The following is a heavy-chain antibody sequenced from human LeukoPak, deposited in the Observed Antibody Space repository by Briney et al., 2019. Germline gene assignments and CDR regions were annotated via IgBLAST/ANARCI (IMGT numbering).Heavy chain of an antibody. D-gene: IGHD1-1*01. CDR3: ARNRWMDY. CDR2: INPNSGA. Sequence: ASVKVSCKASGYTFTDYYMHWVRQAPGQGLEWMGWINPNSGANYAQKFQGRVTMTRDTSISTAYMDLTRLTSDDTAVYYCARNRWMDYWGQGTLVTVSS. CDR1: GYTFTDYY. J-gene: IGHJ4*02. V-gene: IGHV1-2*02.